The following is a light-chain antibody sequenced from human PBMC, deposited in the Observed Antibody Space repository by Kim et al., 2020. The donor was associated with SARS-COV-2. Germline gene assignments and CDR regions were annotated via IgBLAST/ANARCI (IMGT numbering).Light chain of an antibody. CDR3: SAYTSSSTA. J-gene: IGLJ2*01. CDR1: SSDVGGYNY. Sequence: QSALTQPASVSGSPGQSITISCTGTSSDVGGYNYVPWYQQHPGKAPKLMSYDVSKRPSGVPNRFSGSKSGNTASLTISGLQAEDEADYYCSAYTSSSTAFGGGTQLTVL. CDR2: DVS. V-gene: IGLV2-14*01.